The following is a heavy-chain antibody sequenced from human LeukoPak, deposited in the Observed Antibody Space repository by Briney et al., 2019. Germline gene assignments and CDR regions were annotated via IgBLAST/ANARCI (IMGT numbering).Heavy chain of an antibody. CDR2: MYIGGTR. CDR3: ARDLPRENTYAYGFWFDP. V-gene: IGHV4-4*07. CDR1: GVSISTYY. D-gene: IGHD3-16*01. Sequence: PSETLSLTCSVSGVSISTYYWTWIRQPAGKGLEWIGRMYIGGTRNYNPSLKSRVTMSIDTSKNQFSLKLSSVTAADTAVYYCARDLPRENTYAYGFWFDPWGQGTLVTVCS. J-gene: IGHJ5*02.